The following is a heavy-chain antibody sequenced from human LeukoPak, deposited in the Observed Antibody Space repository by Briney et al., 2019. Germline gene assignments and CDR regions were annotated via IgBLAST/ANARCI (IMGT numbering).Heavy chain of an antibody. V-gene: IGHV4-39*02. CDR2: IYYSGNT. J-gene: IGHJ4*02. Sequence: SETLSLTCTVSGVSISSSNSYWGWIRQPPGKGLEWIGSIYYSGNTYYNASLKSQVSISIDTSKNQFSLKLSSVTAADTAVYYCARDNDSRDPPHFDYWGQGTLVTVSS. CDR1: GVSISSSNSY. D-gene: IGHD3-16*01. CDR3: ARDNDSRDPPHFDY.